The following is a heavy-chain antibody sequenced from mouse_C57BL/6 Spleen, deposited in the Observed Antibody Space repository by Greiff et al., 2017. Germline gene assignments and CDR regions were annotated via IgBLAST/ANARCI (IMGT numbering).Heavy chain of an antibody. D-gene: IGHD1-1*01. CDR1: GFTFSDYG. CDR3: ARRYYGSSYTHFDY. CDR2: ISSGSSTI. Sequence: DVMLVESGGGLVKPGGSLKLSCAASGFTFSDYGMHWVRQAPEKGLEWVAYISSGSSTIYYADTVKGRFTISRDNAKNTLFLQMTSLRSEDTAMYYCARRYYGSSYTHFDYWGQGTTLTVSS. J-gene: IGHJ2*01. V-gene: IGHV5-17*01.